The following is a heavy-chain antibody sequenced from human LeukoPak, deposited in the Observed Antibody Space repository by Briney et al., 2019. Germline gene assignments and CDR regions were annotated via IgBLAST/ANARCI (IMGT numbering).Heavy chain of an antibody. CDR1: GGSFTNYY. J-gene: IGHJ4*02. Sequence: KPSETLSLTCTVSGGSFTNYYWSWIRQSPGKGLEWIGYIHYSGSTNYNPSVKSRVTISVDTSKNQFSLKLSSVTAADTAVYYCARVTLSENSGWYTVDSWGQGTLVTVSS. CDR2: IHYSGST. V-gene: IGHV4-59*01. D-gene: IGHD6-19*01. CDR3: ARVTLSENSGWYTVDS.